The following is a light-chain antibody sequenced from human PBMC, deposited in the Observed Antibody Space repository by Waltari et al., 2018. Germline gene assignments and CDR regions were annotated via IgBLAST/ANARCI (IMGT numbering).Light chain of an antibody. CDR3: QKYNDVPQP. V-gene: IGKV1-27*01. J-gene: IGKJ4*01. Sequence: DVQMTQSPSSLSASVGDRVIITCRASQGIGIHLAWYQQKPGKVPKALIYAASTLHSGVPSRFSGSGSGTDFTLSISSLQPEDFATYYRQKYNDVPQPFGGGTRVEIK. CDR1: QGIGIH. CDR2: AAS.